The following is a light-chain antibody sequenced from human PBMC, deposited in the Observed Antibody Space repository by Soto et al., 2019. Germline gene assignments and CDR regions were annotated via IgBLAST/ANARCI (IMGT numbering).Light chain of an antibody. CDR1: QSVSSSY. CDR2: GAS. CDR3: QQYGSSPPELT. V-gene: IGKV3-20*01. Sequence: ESVLTQSPGTLSLSPGERATLSCRASQSVSSSYLAWYQQKPGQAPRLLIYGASSRATGIPDRFSGSGSGTDFTLTISRLEPEDFAVYYCQQYGSSPPELTFGGGTKVEIK. J-gene: IGKJ4*01.